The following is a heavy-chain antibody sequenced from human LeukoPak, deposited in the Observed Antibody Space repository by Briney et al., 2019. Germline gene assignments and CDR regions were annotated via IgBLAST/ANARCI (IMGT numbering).Heavy chain of an antibody. CDR1: GFTVSSYS. Sequence: GRSLRLSCAASGFTVSSYSMNWVRQAPGKGLEWVSSISSSSSYIYHADSVKGRFTISRDNAKNSLYLQMNSLRAEDTAVYYCARDPQSPYDSSGYYAVSPSFDPWGQGTLVTVSS. J-gene: IGHJ5*02. V-gene: IGHV3-21*01. CDR2: ISSSSSYI. D-gene: IGHD3-22*01. CDR3: ARDPQSPYDSSGYYAVSPSFDP.